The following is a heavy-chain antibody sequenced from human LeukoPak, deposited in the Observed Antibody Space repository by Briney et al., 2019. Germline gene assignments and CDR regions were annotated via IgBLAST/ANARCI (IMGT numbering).Heavy chain of an antibody. D-gene: IGHD6-6*01. V-gene: IGHV3-7*01. CDR1: GFTFSDYW. Sequence: GGSLRLSCAASGFTFSDYWMTWVRQAPGQGLELVANIKQDGSEKYYVDSVKGRFTISRDNAKNSLYLQMNSLRAEDTAVYYCARGHTYSSSSWYYFDYWGQGTLVTVSS. CDR3: ARGHTYSSSSWYYFDY. CDR2: IKQDGSEK. J-gene: IGHJ4*02.